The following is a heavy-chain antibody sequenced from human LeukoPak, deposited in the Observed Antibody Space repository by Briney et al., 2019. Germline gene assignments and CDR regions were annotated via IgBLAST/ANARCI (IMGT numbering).Heavy chain of an antibody. J-gene: IGHJ4*02. CDR3: AKDEGDITGTTNYFDY. D-gene: IGHD1-20*01. CDR1: GFTFDDYA. V-gene: IGHV3-9*01. Sequence: GGSLRLSCAASGFTFDDYAMHWVRQAPGKGLEWVSGISWNSGSIGYADSVKGRFTISRDNAKNSLYLQMNSLRAEDTALYYCAKDEGDITGTTNYFDYWGQGTLVTVSS. CDR2: ISWNSGSI.